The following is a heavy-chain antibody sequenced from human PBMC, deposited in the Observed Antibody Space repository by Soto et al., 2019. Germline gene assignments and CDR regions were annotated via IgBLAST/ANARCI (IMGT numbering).Heavy chain of an antibody. CDR3: VKDAVSYNSVWDAFDI. V-gene: IGHV3-23*01. CDR2: VGGADDT. D-gene: IGHD1-26*01. CDR1: GFTLSNFA. J-gene: IGHJ3*02. Sequence: EVQLLESGGGLVQPGGSLRLSCVASGFTLSNFAMSWVRQAPGEGLEWVSSVGGADDTYYADSVEGRFTISRDNSKNTLYLQLSSLSAGDTAVYYCVKDAVSYNSVWDAFDIWGQGTLVTVSS.